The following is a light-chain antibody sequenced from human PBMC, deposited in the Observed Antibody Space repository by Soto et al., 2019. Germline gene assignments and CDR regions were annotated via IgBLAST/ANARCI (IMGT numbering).Light chain of an antibody. CDR3: QKYKSAPAIT. CDR1: QGISNY. J-gene: IGKJ5*01. CDR2: AAS. Sequence: DIQMTQSPSSLSASVGDRVTITCRASQGISNYLSWYQQKPGKVPKLLIYAASTLQSGVPSRFSGSGSGTDFTLTISSLQPEDVATYYCQKYKSAPAITVGQGTRLEIK. V-gene: IGKV1-27*01.